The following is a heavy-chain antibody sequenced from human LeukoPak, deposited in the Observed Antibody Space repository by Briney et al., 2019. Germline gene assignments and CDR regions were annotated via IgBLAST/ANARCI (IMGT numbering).Heavy chain of an antibody. V-gene: IGHV3-74*01. J-gene: IGHJ4*02. CDR1: GFTFSGYW. CDR3: ATGSGGGYDFDY. Sequence: GGSLRLSCAASGFTFSGYWMHWVRQAPGKGLVWVSRINSDGSSTSYADSVKGRFTISRDNAKNTLYLQMNSLRAEDTAVYYCATGSGGGYDFDYWGQGTLVTVSS. D-gene: IGHD1-26*01. CDR2: INSDGSST.